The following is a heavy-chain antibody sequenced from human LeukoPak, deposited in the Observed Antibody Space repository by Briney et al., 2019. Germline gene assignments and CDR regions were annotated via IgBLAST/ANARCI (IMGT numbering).Heavy chain of an antibody. V-gene: IGHV4-30-4*01. CDR1: DSEVSSGGYY. CDR3: ASVRMRGYSGYGDY. J-gene: IGHJ4*02. CDR2: IYYSGST. Sequence: LQTLCLTRTISDSEVSSGGYYCRSMRQPPGKGLEWIGYIYYSGSTYYNPSLKSRVTISVDTSKNQFSLKLSSVTAADTAVYYCASVRMRGYSGYGDYWGQGTLVTVSS. D-gene: IGHD5-12*01.